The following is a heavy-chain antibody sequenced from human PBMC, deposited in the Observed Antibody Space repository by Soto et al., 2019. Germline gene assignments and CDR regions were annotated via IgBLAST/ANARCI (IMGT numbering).Heavy chain of an antibody. J-gene: IGHJ4*02. D-gene: IGHD5-12*01. CDR2: IYSNSGGT. CDR1: GYTFSNYY. CDR3: ARGIVATAIDY. V-gene: IGHV1-2*02. Sequence: QVQLVQSGAEVKKPGASVKVSCKASGYTFSNYYIQWMRQAPGQGLEWMGWIYSNSGGTNYAQKFHGRVTMTRDTSINTAYMEMSGLTSDDPAVYYCARGIVATAIDYWGQGTLVTVSS.